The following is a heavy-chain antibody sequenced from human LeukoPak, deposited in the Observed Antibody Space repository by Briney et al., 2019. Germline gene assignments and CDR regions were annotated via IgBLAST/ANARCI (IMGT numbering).Heavy chain of an antibody. CDR2: IRSDSSYK. Sequence: GGSLRLSCAASGFTFDDYGMSWVRQAPGKGLEWVTFIRSDSSYKYYADSVKGRFTTSRDNSKSTLDLQMNSLRPEDTALYYCARDRGVSGNYYDYWGQGTLVTVSS. V-gene: IGHV3-30*02. CDR3: ARDRGVSGNYYDY. J-gene: IGHJ4*02. D-gene: IGHD3-10*01. CDR1: GFTFDDYG.